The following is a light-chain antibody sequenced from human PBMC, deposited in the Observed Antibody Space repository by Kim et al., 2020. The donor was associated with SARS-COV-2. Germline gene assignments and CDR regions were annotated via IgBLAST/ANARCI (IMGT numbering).Light chain of an antibody. V-gene: IGLV1-40*01. CDR2: GNI. Sequence: TITAKGTRPNSGPGYYVHWYQQRTGTAPKLLIYGNINRPSGVPDRFSGSKSGTSASLAITGLRSEDEADYYCQSYDNSLSGSVFGGGTQLTVL. J-gene: IGLJ3*02. CDR1: RPNSGPGYY. CDR3: QSYDNSLSGSV.